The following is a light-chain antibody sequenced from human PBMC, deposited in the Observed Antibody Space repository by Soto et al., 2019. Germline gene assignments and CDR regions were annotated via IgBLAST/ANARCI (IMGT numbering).Light chain of an antibody. V-gene: IGLV2-14*01. CDR3: SSYTSISTRV. J-gene: IGLJ3*02. CDR1: SSDVGSYNY. CDR2: EVS. Sequence: QSALTQPASVSGSPGQSITISCTGTSSDVGSYNYVSWYQQHPGKAPKLMIYEVSNRPSGVSNRFSGSKSGNTASLTISGLQAEDAANYYCSSYTSISTRVFGGGTQLTGL.